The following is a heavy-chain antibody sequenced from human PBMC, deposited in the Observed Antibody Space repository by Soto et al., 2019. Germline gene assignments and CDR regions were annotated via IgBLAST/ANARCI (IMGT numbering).Heavy chain of an antibody. CDR3: ASARTFKYSSGWYPYYYGMDV. Sequence: SETLSLTCAVYGGSFSGYYWSWIRQPPGKGLEWIGEINHSGSTNYNPSLKSRVTISVDTSKNQFSLKLSSVTAADTAVYYCASARTFKYSSGWYPYYYGMDVWGQGTTVTVSS. CDR1: GGSFSGYY. V-gene: IGHV4-34*01. CDR2: INHSGST. J-gene: IGHJ6*02. D-gene: IGHD6-19*01.